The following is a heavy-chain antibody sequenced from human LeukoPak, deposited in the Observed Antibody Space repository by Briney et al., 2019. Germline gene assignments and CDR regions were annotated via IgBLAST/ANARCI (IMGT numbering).Heavy chain of an antibody. CDR2: INPNSGGT. CDR1: GYTFTSYG. Sequence: GASVKVSCKASGYTFTSYGISWVRQAPGQGLEWMGWINPNSGGTNYAQKFQGRVTMTRDTSISTAYMELSRLRSDDTAVYYCARGGYYDSSGSWMVYYWGQGTLVTVSS. J-gene: IGHJ4*02. D-gene: IGHD3-22*01. CDR3: ARGGYYDSSGSWMVYY. V-gene: IGHV1-2*02.